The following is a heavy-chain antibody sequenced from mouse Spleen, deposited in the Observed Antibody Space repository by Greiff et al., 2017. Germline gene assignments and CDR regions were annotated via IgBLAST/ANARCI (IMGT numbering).Heavy chain of an antibody. CDR3: TSDGYYAMDY. V-gene: IGHV1-53*01. Sequence: VQLQQPGAELVKPGASVKLSCKASGYTFTSYYMYWVKQRPGQGLEWIGGINPSNGGTNFNEKFKSKATLTVDTSSSTAYMQLSSLTSEDSAVYYCTSDGYYAMDYWGQGTSVTVSS. CDR2: INPSNGGT. D-gene: IGHD2-3*01. J-gene: IGHJ4*01. CDR1: GYTFTSYY.